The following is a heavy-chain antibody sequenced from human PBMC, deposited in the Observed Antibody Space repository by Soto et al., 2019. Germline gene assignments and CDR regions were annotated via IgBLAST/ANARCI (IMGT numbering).Heavy chain of an antibody. V-gene: IGHV4-59*01. J-gene: IGHJ4*02. CDR2: VYYTGTA. Sequence: SETLSLTCTVSGGSIGSYHWSWVRQPPGKGLEWIASVYYTGTANYNPSLGSRVTISIDAPGNRFSMEITSVTAADTAIYYCARDTVLTGMFDFWGQGTLVTVSS. CDR3: ARDTVLTGMFDF. D-gene: IGHD4-17*01. CDR1: GGSIGSYH.